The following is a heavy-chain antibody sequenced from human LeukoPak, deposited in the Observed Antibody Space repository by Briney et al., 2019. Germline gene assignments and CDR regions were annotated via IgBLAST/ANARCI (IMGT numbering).Heavy chain of an antibody. J-gene: IGHJ3*02. CDR1: GFSFSSYA. Sequence: PGGSLRLSCAASGFSFSSYAMTWVRQAPGKGLEWVAVLWYDGSDKYYADSVKGRFTISRDNSKNTLYLQMNSLRAEDTAVYYCARGDGYNHNAFDIWGQGTMVTVSS. D-gene: IGHD5-24*01. CDR3: ARGDGYNHNAFDI. V-gene: IGHV3-33*08. CDR2: LWYDGSDK.